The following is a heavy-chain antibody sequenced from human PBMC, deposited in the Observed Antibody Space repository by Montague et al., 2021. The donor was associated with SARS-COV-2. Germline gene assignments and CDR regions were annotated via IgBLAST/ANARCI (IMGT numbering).Heavy chain of an antibody. CDR3: ARDLRWRYGYGMDV. CDR1: GDRVSSDSAA. D-gene: IGHD3-16*01. V-gene: IGHV6-1*01. Sequence: CAISGDRVSSDSAAWNWVRQSPSRGLEWLGRTYYRSNWCNDYAXXXKXRITIKSDTSKNQISLQLNSVTPEDTAVYYCARDLRWRYGYGMDVWGQGTTVTVSS. J-gene: IGHJ6*02. CDR2: TYYRSNWCN.